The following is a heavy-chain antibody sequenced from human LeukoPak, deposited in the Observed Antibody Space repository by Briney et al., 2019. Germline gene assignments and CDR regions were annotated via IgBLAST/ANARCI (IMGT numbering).Heavy chain of an antibody. CDR3: ARVRGYCSSTICYRYYFDY. CDR2: IYHSGST. D-gene: IGHD2-2*01. Sequence: SETLSLTCTVSGDSISRGYYWDWIRQPPGKGLEWIGTIYHSGSTYYNPSLKSRVTISVDTSKNQFSLKLTTVTAADTAVHYCARVRGYCSSTICYRYYFDYWGQGTLVTVSS. J-gene: IGHJ4*02. CDR1: GDSISRGYY. V-gene: IGHV4-38-2*02.